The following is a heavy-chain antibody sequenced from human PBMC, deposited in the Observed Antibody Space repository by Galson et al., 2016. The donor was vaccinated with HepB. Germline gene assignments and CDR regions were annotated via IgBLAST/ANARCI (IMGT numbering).Heavy chain of an antibody. D-gene: IGHD2-15*01. V-gene: IGHV3-7*01. Sequence: SLRLSCAASGFTFTSYWMSWVRQAPGKGLEWVANIKQDGSEKYYVDSVKGRFTISRDNSKSTLYLQMNSLRAEDTAVYYCAKELVVVVLHYGMDVWGRGTTVTVSS. J-gene: IGHJ6*04. CDR1: GFTFTSYW. CDR3: AKELVVVVLHYGMDV. CDR2: IKQDGSEK.